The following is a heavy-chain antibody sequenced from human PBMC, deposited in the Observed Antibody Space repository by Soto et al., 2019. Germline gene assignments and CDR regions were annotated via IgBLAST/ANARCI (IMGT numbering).Heavy chain of an antibody. V-gene: IGHV3-33*01. CDR1: GFTFSNYG. J-gene: IGHJ3*02. CDR3: ARLTYCGGDCYPNDGFDI. D-gene: IGHD2-21*01. CDR2: ISSNGSDV. Sequence: GGSLRLSCVASGFTFSNYGMHWVRQAPGKGPEWVSLISSNGSDVYYADSVKGRFTISRDNSKNSLYLQMNSLRAEDTAVYYFARLTYCGGDCYPNDGFDIWGQGTMVTVSS.